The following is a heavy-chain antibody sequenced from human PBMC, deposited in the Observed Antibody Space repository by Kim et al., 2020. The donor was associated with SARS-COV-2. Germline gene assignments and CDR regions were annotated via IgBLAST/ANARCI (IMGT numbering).Heavy chain of an antibody. D-gene: IGHD2-15*01. CDR1: GFTFSSYE. V-gene: IGHV3-48*03. CDR3: AREVVGSPGAFDM. CDR2: INGKGSSI. J-gene: IGHJ3*02. Sequence: GGSLRLSCVASGFTFSSYEMNWVRQAPGKGLEWLSYINGKGSSIYYADSLKGRFTISRDNTKNTLFLQMNSLRAEDTAVYYCAREVVGSPGAFDMWGQGTPGTLSS.